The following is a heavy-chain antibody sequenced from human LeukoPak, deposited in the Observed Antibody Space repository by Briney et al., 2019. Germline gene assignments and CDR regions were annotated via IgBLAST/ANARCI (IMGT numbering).Heavy chain of an antibody. Sequence: GGSLRLSCAASGFTFSRYWMNWVRQAPGKGLEWVANIKQDGSEKNYVDSVKGRFTISRDNAKNSLYLQMNSLRAEDTAVYYCARGGGAPDYWGQGTLVTVSS. D-gene: IGHD3-16*01. V-gene: IGHV3-7*01. J-gene: IGHJ4*02. CDR3: ARGGGAPDY. CDR2: IKQDGSEK. CDR1: GFTFSRYW.